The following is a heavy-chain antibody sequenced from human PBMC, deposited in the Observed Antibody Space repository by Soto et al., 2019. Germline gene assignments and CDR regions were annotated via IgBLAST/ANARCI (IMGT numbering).Heavy chain of an antibody. J-gene: IGHJ2*01. CDR3: ARRFRVFHYWYFDL. CDR1: GGSISSSSYY. CDR2: IYYSGST. V-gene: IGHV4-39*01. Sequence: QLQLQESGPGLVKPSETLSLTCTVSGGSISSSSYYWGWIRQPPGKGLEWIGSIYYSGSTYYNPSLKSRVTISVDTSKNQFSLKLSSVTAADTAVYYCARRFRVFHYWYFDLWGRGTLVTVSS. D-gene: IGHD3-10*01.